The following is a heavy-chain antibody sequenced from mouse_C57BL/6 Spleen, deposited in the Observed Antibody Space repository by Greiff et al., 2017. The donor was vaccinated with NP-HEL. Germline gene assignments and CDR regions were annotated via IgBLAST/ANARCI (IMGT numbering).Heavy chain of an antibody. Sequence: VQLQQPGAELVRPGSSVKLSCKASGYTFTSYWMHWVKQRPIQGLEWIGNIDPSDSETHYNQKFKDKATLTVDKSSSTAYMQLSSLTSEDSAVDYCARGYGNYEVLAYWGQGTLVTVSA. D-gene: IGHD2-1*01. V-gene: IGHV1-52*01. J-gene: IGHJ3*01. CDR1: GYTFTSYW. CDR3: ARGYGNYEVLAY. CDR2: IDPSDSET.